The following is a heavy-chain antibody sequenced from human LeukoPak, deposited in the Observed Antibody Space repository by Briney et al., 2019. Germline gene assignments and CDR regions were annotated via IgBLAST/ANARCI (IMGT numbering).Heavy chain of an antibody. CDR1: GYTLTELS. CDR2: FDPEDGET. D-gene: IGHD6-13*01. Sequence: ASVKVSCKVSGYTLTELSMHWVRQAPGKGLEWMGGFDPEDGETIYAQKFQGRVTMTEDTSTDTAYMELSSLRSEDTAVYYCARGGYSSSWYPDTFDYWGQGTLVTVSS. J-gene: IGHJ4*02. CDR3: ARGGYSSSWYPDTFDY. V-gene: IGHV1-24*01.